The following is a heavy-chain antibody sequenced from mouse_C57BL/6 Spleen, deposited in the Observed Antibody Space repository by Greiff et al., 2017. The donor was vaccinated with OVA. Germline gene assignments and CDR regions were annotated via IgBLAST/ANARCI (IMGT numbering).Heavy chain of an antibody. V-gene: IGHV1-15*01. D-gene: IGHD2-5*01. Sequence: VQLQQSGAELVRPGASVTLSCKASGYTFTDYEMHWVKQTPVHGLEWIGAIDPETGGTAYNQKFKGKAILTADKSSSTAYMELRSLTSEDSAVYYCTTPNSNYGGFAYWGQGTLVTVSA. CDR3: TTPNSNYGGFAY. CDR2: IDPETGGT. J-gene: IGHJ3*01. CDR1: GYTFTDYE.